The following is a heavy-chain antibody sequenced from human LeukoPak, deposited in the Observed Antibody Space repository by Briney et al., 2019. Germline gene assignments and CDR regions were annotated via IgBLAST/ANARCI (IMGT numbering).Heavy chain of an antibody. J-gene: IGHJ5*01. V-gene: IGHV3-48*01. D-gene: IGHD2-21*01. CDR2: ISSSSSII. CDR3: ARSIDIDS. CDR1: GFTFNNYD. Sequence: GGSLRLSCGASGFTFNNYDMKWVRQAPGKGLECVSYISSSSSIIYYADSVKGRFTISRDIAKNSLYLQMNRMTAQDTAVHYCARSIDIDSWGQGTLVTVSS.